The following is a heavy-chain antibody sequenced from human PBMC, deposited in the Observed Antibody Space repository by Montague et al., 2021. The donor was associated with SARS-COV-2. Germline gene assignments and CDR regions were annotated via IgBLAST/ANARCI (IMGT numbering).Heavy chain of an antibody. CDR1: GGSISSYY. J-gene: IGHJ4*02. V-gene: IGHV4-59*01. D-gene: IGHD1-1*01. CDR3: ARAQNTCFIANCVNYFEV. Sequence: SETLSLTCEVSGGSISSYYWSWIRQSPGKGLEWIGYVHYTGSTKYNPSLKTRVTLSLDTPKKHGSLKLKSVTAADTAVYYCARAQNTCFIANCVNYFEVWGLGALVTVSS. CDR2: VHYTGST.